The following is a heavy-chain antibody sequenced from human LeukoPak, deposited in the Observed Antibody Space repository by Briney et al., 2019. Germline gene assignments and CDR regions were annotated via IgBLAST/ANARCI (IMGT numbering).Heavy chain of an antibody. J-gene: IGHJ4*02. CDR3: ARLGYSSSWTENNYFDY. CDR1: GGSISSSSYY. Sequence: SETLSLTCTVSGGSISSSSYYWGWIRQPPGKRLEWIGSIYYSGSTYYNPSLKSRVTISVDKSKNQFSLKLSSVTAADTAVYYCARLGYSSSWTENNYFDYWGQGTLVTVSS. CDR2: IYYSGST. V-gene: IGHV4-39*07. D-gene: IGHD6-13*01.